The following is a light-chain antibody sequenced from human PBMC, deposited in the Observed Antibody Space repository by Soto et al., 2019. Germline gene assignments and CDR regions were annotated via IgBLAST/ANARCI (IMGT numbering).Light chain of an antibody. Sequence: DIQMTQSPSTLSASVGDRVTITFLASQNMDNWLAWYQQKPGKAPKLLIYDASSLESGVPSRFSGSGSGTEFTLTISSLQPGDFATYYCLQYNSYSWTFGQGTKVDI. J-gene: IGKJ1*01. CDR3: LQYNSYSWT. CDR2: DAS. CDR1: QNMDNW. V-gene: IGKV1-5*01.